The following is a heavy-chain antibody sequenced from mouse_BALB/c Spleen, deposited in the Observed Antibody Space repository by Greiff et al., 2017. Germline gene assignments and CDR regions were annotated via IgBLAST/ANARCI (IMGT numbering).Heavy chain of an antibody. CDR3: ARRRPYAMDY. CDR1: GFTFSSYA. CDR2: ISSGGSYT. Sequence: EVQGVESGGGLVKPGGSLKLSCAASGFTFSSYAMSWVRQTPEKRLEWVATISSGGSYTYYPDSVKGRFTISRDNAKNTLYLQMSSLRSEDTAMYYCARRRPYAMDYWGQGTSVTVSS. V-gene: IGHV5-9-3*01. J-gene: IGHJ4*01.